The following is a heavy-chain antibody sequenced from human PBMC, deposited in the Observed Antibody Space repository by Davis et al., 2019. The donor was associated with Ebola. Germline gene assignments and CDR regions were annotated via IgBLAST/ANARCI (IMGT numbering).Heavy chain of an antibody. J-gene: IGHJ6*02. Sequence: GSLRLSCAVYGGSFSGYYWSWIRQPPGKGLEWIGEINHSGSTNYNPSLKSRVTISVDTSKNQFSLKLSSVTAADTAVYYCARDPSMVRGRYYYYYGMDVWGQGTTVTVSS. D-gene: IGHD3-10*01. CDR2: INHSGST. CDR1: GGSFSGYY. CDR3: ARDPSMVRGRYYYYYGMDV. V-gene: IGHV4-34*01.